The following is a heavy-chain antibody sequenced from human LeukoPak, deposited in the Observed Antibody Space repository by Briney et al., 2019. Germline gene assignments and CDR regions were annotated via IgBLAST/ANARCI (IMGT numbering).Heavy chain of an antibody. CDR1: GFTFTTYD. V-gene: IGHV3-13*01. Sequence: HPGGSLRLSCAAFGFTFTTYDMHWVRQATGKGLEWVSAIGTTGDTYYPGSVKGRFTISRENAKNSLYLQMTSLRAGDTAVYYCARDGNYGGYYYYYYMDVWGKGTTVTVSS. J-gene: IGHJ6*03. CDR2: IGTTGDT. CDR3: ARDGNYGGYYYYYYMDV. D-gene: IGHD4-11*01.